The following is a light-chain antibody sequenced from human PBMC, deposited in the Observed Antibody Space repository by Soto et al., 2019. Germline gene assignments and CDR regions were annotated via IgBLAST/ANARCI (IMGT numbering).Light chain of an antibody. J-gene: IGKJ5*01. V-gene: IGKV1-27*01. CDR2: AAS. CDR1: QGISNF. Sequence: DIQMTQSPSSLSASVGDRVTITCRASQGISNFLAWYQQKPGKVPKLLIYAASTLQSGVPSRFSGSGSGPDFTLTISSLQPEDVATYYYQKYNSAPHTFGQGTRLEIK. CDR3: QKYNSAPHT.